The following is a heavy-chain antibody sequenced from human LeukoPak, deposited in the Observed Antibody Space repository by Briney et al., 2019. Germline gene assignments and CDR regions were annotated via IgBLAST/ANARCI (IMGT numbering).Heavy chain of an antibody. J-gene: IGHJ4*02. CDR2: INSDGGST. CDR1: GFTFSSYW. CDR3: ARGSEDGDYEDYFDY. V-gene: IGHV3-74*01. D-gene: IGHD4-17*01. Sequence: GGSLRLSCAASGFTFSSYWVHWVRQAPGKGLVWVSRINSDGGSTSYADSVKGRFTISRDNAKNTLYLQMNSLRAEDTAVYYCARGSEDGDYEDYFDYWGQGTLVTVSS.